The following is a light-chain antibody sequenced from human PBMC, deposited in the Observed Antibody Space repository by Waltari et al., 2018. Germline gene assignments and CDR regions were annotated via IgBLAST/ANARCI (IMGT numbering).Light chain of an antibody. V-gene: IGKV1-5*03. CDR2: KAS. J-gene: IGKJ4*01. CDR3: QQYNSYSLLT. CDR1: QSISNW. Sequence: SVGDRVTITCRASQSISNWLAWYQQKPGKAPKLLIYKASTLESGVPSRFSGSGSGTEFTLTISSLQPDDFATYYCQQYNSYSLLTFGGGTKVEIK.